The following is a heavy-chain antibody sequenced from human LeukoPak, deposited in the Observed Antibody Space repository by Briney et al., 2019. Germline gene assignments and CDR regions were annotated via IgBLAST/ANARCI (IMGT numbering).Heavy chain of an antibody. Sequence: KPSETLSLTCAVYGWSFNDYYWNWVRQAPGKGLEWIGEINARGDTNYNPSLKSRVTISVDSSKNQFSLTLNSVTAADTAVYYCARRAYSGSYHYFDYWGQGILVTVSS. J-gene: IGHJ4*02. CDR2: INARGDT. CDR3: ARRAYSGSYHYFDY. CDR1: GWSFNDYY. V-gene: IGHV4-34*01. D-gene: IGHD1-26*01.